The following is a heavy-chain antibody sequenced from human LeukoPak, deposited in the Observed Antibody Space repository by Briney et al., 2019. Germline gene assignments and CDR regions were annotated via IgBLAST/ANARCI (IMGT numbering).Heavy chain of an antibody. Sequence: GGSLRLSCAASGFTFSSYTMNWVRQAPGKGLEWVSYISSSGSTIYYADSVKGRFTISRDNAKNSLYLQMNSLRAEDTAVYYCARRYCSSTSCTLDYWGQGTLVTVSS. J-gene: IGHJ4*02. D-gene: IGHD2-2*01. CDR1: GFTFSSYT. CDR2: ISSSGSTI. V-gene: IGHV3-48*04. CDR3: ARRYCSSTSCTLDY.